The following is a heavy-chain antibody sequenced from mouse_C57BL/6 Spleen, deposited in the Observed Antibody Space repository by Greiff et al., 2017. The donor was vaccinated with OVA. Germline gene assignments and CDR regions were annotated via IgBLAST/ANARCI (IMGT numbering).Heavy chain of an antibody. V-gene: IGHV5-17*01. J-gene: IGHJ2*01. CDR1: GLTFSDYG. CDR2: IRSGSSTI. D-gene: IGHD1-1*01. CDR3: ARRTTVVPYYFDY. Sequence: EVKLVESGGGLVKPGGSLKLSCAASGLTFSDYGMHWVRQAPEKGLEWVAYIRSGSSTIYYADTVKGRFTISRDNAKNTLFLQMTSLRSEDTAMYYCARRTTVVPYYFDYWGQGTTLTVSS.